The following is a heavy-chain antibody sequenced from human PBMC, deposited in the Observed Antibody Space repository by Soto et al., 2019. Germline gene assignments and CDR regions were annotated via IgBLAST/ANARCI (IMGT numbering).Heavy chain of an antibody. CDR1: GFSVSSKY. V-gene: IGHV3-66*01. J-gene: IGHJ6*04. D-gene: IGHD2-21*01. CDR2: IQSGGTT. CDR3: TRDEGHFKGDRFYVVPMDV. Sequence: EVQLVESGGDLVQPGGSLRLSCAASGFSVSSKYMSWVRQAPGKGLEWVSLIQSGGTTYYAGSVKGRFTISRDYSENTLFLTMNSLRVEDTAVYYCTRDEGHFKGDRFYVVPMDVLGKGTTVTVSA.